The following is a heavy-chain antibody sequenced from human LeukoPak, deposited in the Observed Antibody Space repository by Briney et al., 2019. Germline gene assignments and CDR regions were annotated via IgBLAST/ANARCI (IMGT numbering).Heavy chain of an antibody. V-gene: IGHV4-34*01. J-gene: IGHJ3*01. CDR1: GGSFSGYY. Sequence: SETLSLTCAVCGGSFSGYYWSWIRQPPGKGLEWIGEINHSGSTNYNPSLKSRVTISVDTSKNQFSLQLSSVTAADTAVYYCANADRFCAGGSCPVPDAFDFWGQGTMVTVSS. CDR2: INHSGST. CDR3: ANADRFCAGGSCPVPDAFDF. D-gene: IGHD2-15*01.